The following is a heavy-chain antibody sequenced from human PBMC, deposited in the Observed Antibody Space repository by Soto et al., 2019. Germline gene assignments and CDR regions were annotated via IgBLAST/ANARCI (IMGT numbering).Heavy chain of an antibody. V-gene: IGHV1-58*01. CDR2: IVVGSGNT. Sequence: GASVKVSCKASGFTFTSSAVQWVRQARGQRLEWIGWIVVGSGNTNYAQKFQERVTITRDMSTSTAYMELSSLRSEDTAVYYCARRQKAGIQLGNGLDVWGQGTTVTVSS. J-gene: IGHJ6*02. CDR1: GFTFTSSA. D-gene: IGHD1-1*01. CDR3: ARRQKAGIQLGNGLDV.